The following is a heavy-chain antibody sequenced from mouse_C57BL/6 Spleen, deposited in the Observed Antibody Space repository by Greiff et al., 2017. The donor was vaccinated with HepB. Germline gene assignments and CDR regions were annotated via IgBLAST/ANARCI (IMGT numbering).Heavy chain of an antibody. V-gene: IGHV1-61*01. CDR1: GYTFTSYW. Sequence: QVQLQHPGAELVRPGSSVKLSCKASGYTFTSYWMDWVKQRPGQGLEWIGNIYPSDSETHYNQKFKDKATLTVDKSSSTAYMQLSSLTSEDSAVYYCARHPISEDYFDYWGQGTTLTVSS. J-gene: IGHJ2*01. CDR3: ARHPISEDYFDY. CDR2: IYPSDSET.